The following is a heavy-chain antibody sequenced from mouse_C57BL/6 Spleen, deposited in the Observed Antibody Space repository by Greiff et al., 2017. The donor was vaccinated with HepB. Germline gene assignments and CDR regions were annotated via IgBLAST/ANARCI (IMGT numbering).Heavy chain of an antibody. V-gene: IGHV1-18*01. D-gene: IGHD1-1*01. CDR2: INPNNGGN. Sequence: EVQLQQSGPELVKPGASVKIPCKASGYTFTDYNMDWVKQSHGKSLEWIGDINPNNGGNIYNQKFKGKATFTVDKSSSTAYMELRILTSEDTAVYYCVRSSRSFPFAYWGQGTPVTVSA. J-gene: IGHJ3*01. CDR3: VRSSRSFPFAY. CDR1: GYTFTDYN.